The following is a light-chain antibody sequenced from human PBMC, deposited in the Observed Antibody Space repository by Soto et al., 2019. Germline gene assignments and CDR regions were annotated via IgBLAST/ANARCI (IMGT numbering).Light chain of an antibody. J-gene: IGLJ2*01. Sequence: QPVLTQPPSASGTPGQTVTISCSGRNSNIGSNYVYWYQQLPGTAPRLLMYRADQLPSGVPDRFSGSKSGTSASLAIIGLRSEDEADYYCAAWDDTLSGLVFGGGTKLTVL. V-gene: IGLV1-47*01. CDR2: RAD. CDR1: NSNIGSNY. CDR3: AAWDDTLSGLV.